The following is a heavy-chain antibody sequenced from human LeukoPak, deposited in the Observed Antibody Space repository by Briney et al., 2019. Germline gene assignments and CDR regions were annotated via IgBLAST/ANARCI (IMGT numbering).Heavy chain of an antibody. CDR1: GGSVNSYC. V-gene: IGHV4-4*07. Sequence: SETLSLTCTVSGGSVNSYCWAWLRQSAGKGLEWIGRIYFTGATTYNPSLKSRVALSLDTSRNQFSLKLTSVTAADTAVYYCVRGDYYDISGFGLNTWGQGTLVTVSS. CDR3: VRGDYYDISGFGLNT. J-gene: IGHJ3*01. D-gene: IGHD3-22*01. CDR2: IYFTGAT.